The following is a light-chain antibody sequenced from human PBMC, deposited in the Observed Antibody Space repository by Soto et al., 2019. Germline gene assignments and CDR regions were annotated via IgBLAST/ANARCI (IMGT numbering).Light chain of an antibody. Sequence: QSALTQPASVSGSPGQSITISCTGTSSDVGGYKYVSWYQQHPNNAPKLIIFEVSNRPSGISSRFSGSKSGNAASLTISGLQAEDEADYYCASYTSSSTSVIFGRGTKVTVL. CDR1: SSDVGGYKY. J-gene: IGLJ2*01. CDR3: ASYTSSSTSVI. V-gene: IGLV2-14*01. CDR2: EVS.